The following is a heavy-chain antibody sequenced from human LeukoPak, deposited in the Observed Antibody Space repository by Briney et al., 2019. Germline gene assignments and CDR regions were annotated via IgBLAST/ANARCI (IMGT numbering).Heavy chain of an antibody. CDR1: GASVSSSSYF. J-gene: IGHJ6*02. V-gene: IGHV4-31*11. CDR2: VYYTGST. D-gene: IGHD6-6*01. Sequence: PSETLSLTCAVSGASVSSSSYFWGWIRQPPGEGLEWIGYVYYTGSTYYNPSLKSRVTISPDTSKNQFSLKVSSVTAADTAVYYCARISAGRYGMDVWGQGTTVTVSS. CDR3: ARISAGRYGMDV.